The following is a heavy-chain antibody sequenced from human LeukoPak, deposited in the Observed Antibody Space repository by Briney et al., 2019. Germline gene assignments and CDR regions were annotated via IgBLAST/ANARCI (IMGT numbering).Heavy chain of an antibody. CDR3: ARDGGLGDPVDP. Sequence: SETLSLTCTVSGYSISSGYYWGGIRQPPGKGLEWIGSIYHSGSTYYNPSLKSRVTISVDTSKNQFSLKLSSVTAADTAVYYCARDGGLGDPVDPWGQGTLVTVSS. CDR2: IYHSGST. D-gene: IGHD3-16*01. CDR1: GYSISSGYY. J-gene: IGHJ5*02. V-gene: IGHV4-38-2*02.